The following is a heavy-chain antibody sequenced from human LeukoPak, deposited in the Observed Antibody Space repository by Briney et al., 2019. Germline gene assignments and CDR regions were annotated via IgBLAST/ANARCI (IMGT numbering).Heavy chain of an antibody. J-gene: IGHJ5*02. CDR2: IYYSGGT. D-gene: IGHD2-15*01. CDR1: GASISSYS. Sequence: PSETLSLTCTVSGASISSYSWSWIRQPPGKGLEWIGYIYYSGGTNYNPSLKSRITISVDTSKNQFSLKLSSVTAADTAVYYCARVVVVAATVAWFDPWGQGTLVTVSS. V-gene: IGHV4-59*01. CDR3: ARVVVVAATVAWFDP.